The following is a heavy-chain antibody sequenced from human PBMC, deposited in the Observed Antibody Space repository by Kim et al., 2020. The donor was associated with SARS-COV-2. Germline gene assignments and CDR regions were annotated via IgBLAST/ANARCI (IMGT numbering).Heavy chain of an antibody. CDR3: ARSMRQIRGVLHYFDY. CDR2: ISSDGSDK. D-gene: IGHD3-10*01. CDR1: EFTFSIYA. V-gene: IGHV3-30*03. J-gene: IGHJ4*01. Sequence: GGSLRLSCVASEFTFSIYAMHWVRQAPGKGLEWVAVISSDGSDKFYAESVRGRFTIARDNAKNTVHLQMNSLRAADTAIYYCARSMRQIRGVLHYFDYWGHGALVTVSS.